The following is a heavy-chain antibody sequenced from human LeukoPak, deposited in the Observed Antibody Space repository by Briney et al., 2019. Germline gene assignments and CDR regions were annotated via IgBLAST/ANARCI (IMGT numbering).Heavy chain of an antibody. Sequence: GASVNVSCKATGYTFTSYGISWVRLAPGQGLEWMGWISAYNGNTNYAQKLQGRVTMTTDTSTSTAYMELRSLRFDDTAVYYCARTTHYYDSSGYYYAYWGQGTLVTVSS. CDR2: ISAYNGNT. V-gene: IGHV1-18*01. CDR1: GYTFTSYG. D-gene: IGHD3-22*01. CDR3: ARTTHYYDSSGYYYAY. J-gene: IGHJ4*02.